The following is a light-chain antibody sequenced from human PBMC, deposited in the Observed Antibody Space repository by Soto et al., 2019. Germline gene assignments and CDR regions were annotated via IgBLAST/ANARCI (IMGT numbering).Light chain of an antibody. CDR1: SSDVGGYNY. Sequence: QSALTQPRSVSGSPGQSVTISCTGTSSDVGGYNYVSWYQQQPGKAPRLMIYDVTKRPSGVPDRFSGSKSGNTASLTISGLQAEDEADYSCCSYAGSYTMVFGGGTQLTVL. V-gene: IGLV2-11*01. CDR2: DVT. CDR3: CSYAGSYTMV. J-gene: IGLJ2*01.